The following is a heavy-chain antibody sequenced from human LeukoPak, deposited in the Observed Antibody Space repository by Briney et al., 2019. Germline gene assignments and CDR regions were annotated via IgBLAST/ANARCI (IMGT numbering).Heavy chain of an antibody. J-gene: IGHJ5*02. V-gene: IGHV4-61*09. CDR1: GGSISSGSYY. Sequence: SETLSLTCTVSGGSISSGSYYWSWIRQPAGKGLEWIGHIYTSGTTNYNPSLKSRVTISVDTSKNQFSLKLNSVTAADTAVYYCARDWGGLNCFDPWGQGTLVTVSS. CDR3: ARDWGGLNCFDP. CDR2: IYTSGTT. D-gene: IGHD3-16*01.